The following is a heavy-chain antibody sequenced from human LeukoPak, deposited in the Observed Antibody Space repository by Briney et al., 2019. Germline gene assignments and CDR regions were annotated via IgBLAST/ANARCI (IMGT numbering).Heavy chain of an antibody. J-gene: IGHJ4*02. D-gene: IGHD5-24*01. CDR3: ARDVREDGYDLRVVDY. V-gene: IGHV3-21*01. Sequence: GGSLRLSCAASGFTFSSYSMNWVRQAPGKGLEWVSSISSSSSYIYYADSVKGRFTISRDNAKNSLYLQMNSLRAEDTAVYYCARDVREDGYDLRVVDYWGQGTLVTVSS. CDR2: ISSSSSYI. CDR1: GFTFSSYS.